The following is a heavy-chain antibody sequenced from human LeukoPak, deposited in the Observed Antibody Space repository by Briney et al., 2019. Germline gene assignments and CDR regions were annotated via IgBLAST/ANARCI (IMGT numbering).Heavy chain of an antibody. V-gene: IGHV3-23*01. J-gene: IGHJ4*02. D-gene: IGHD3-22*01. Sequence: GGSLRLSCAASGFTFSSYGMSWVRQAPGKGLEWVSAISGSGGGTYYAASVKGRFTISRDNSKNTLYLQMNSLKAEDTAVYYCAKGLVITLFDYWGQGTLVTVSS. CDR1: GFTFSSYG. CDR2: ISGSGGGT. CDR3: AKGLVITLFDY.